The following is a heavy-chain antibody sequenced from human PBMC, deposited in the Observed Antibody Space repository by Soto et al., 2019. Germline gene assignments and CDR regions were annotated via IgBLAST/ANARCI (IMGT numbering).Heavy chain of an antibody. CDR1: GFTFSSYA. CDR2: ISGSGDST. Sequence: EVQLLESGGGLVQPGGSLRLSCAASGFTFSSYAMSWVRQAPGKGLEWVSAISGSGDSTHYADSVKGRFTVSRDNSKSMLYLQTNSLRAEDTAIYYCAKALYGGFTYWGQGTLVTVSS. V-gene: IGHV3-23*01. J-gene: IGHJ4*02. CDR3: AKALYGGFTY. D-gene: IGHD3-10*01.